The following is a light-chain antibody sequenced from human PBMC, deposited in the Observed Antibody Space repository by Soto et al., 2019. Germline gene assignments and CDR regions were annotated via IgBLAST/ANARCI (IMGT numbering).Light chain of an antibody. J-gene: IGLJ1*01. CDR2: SHN. Sequence: QSVLTQPPSASGTPGQRVTISCSGSSSNIGSNTVNWYQQLPGTAPKLLIYSHNQRPSGVPDRFSVSKSGTSASLAISGLQSEDEADYYCATWDDSLDGYVFGTGTKLHRP. V-gene: IGLV1-44*01. CDR3: ATWDDSLDGYV. CDR1: SSNIGSNT.